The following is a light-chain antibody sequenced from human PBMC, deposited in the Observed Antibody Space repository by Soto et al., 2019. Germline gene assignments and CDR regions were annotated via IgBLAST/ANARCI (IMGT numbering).Light chain of an antibody. V-gene: IGLV1-44*01. CDR3: AAWDDSLNGFYV. CDR2: SNN. Sequence: QSVLTQPPSASGTPGQRVTISCSGSSSNIESNTVNWYQQLPGTAPKLLIYSNNQRPSGVPGRFSGSKSGTSASLAISGLQSEDEAYYYCAAWDDSLNGFYVFGTGTKLTVL. J-gene: IGLJ1*01. CDR1: SSNIESNT.